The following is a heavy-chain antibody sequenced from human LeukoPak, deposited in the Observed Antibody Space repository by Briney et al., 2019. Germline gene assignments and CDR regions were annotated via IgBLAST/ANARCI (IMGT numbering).Heavy chain of an antibody. D-gene: IGHD3-3*01. V-gene: IGHV1-18*01. CDR1: GYTFTSYG. CDR3: ARGKDYDFWSGYYTPFDY. CDR2: ISAYNGNT. Sequence: ASVKVSCKASGYTFTSYGISWVRQAPGQGLEWMGWISAYNGNTNYAQKLQGRVTMTTDTSTSTAYMELRSLRSDDTAVYYCARGKDYDFWSGYYTPFDYWGQGTLVTVSS. J-gene: IGHJ4*02.